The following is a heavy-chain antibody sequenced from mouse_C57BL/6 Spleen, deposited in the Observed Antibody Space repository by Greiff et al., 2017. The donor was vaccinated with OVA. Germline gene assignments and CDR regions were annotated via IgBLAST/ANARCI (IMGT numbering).Heavy chain of an antibody. CDR3: ARSSGYEFDY. D-gene: IGHD3-2*02. CDR1: GFTFSDYY. V-gene: IGHV5-12*01. J-gene: IGHJ2*01. CDR2: ISNGGGST. Sequence: EVKLMESGGGLVQPGGSLKLSCAASGFTFSDYYMYWVRQTPEKRLEWVAYISNGGGSTYYPDTVKGRFTISRDNAKNTLYLQMSRLKSEDTAMYYCARSSGYEFDYWGKGTTLTVSS.